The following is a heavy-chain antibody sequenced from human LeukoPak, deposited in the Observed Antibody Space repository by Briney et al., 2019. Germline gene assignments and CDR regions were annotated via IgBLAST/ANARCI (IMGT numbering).Heavy chain of an antibody. D-gene: IGHD3-10*01. J-gene: IGHJ6*03. Sequence: GGSLRLSCAASGFTFSSYEMNWVRQAPGKGLEWVSYISSSGSTIYYADSVKGRFTISRDNAKNSLYLQMNSLRAEDTALYYCAKSSGNYLNYYYYMDVWGKGTTVTISS. CDR2: ISSSGSTI. CDR1: GFTFSSYE. CDR3: AKSSGNYLNYYYYMDV. V-gene: IGHV3-48*03.